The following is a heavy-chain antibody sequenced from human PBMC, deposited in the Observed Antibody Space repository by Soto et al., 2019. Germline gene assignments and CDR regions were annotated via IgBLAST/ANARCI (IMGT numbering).Heavy chain of an antibody. J-gene: IGHJ3*02. V-gene: IGHV3-49*03. CDR2: IRSKAYGGTT. CDR1: GFTLGDYA. Sequence: GGSLRLSSTASGFTLGDYAMSWFRQAPGKGLEWVGFIRSKAYGGTTEYAASVKGRFTISRDDSKSIAYLQMNSLKTEDTAVYYCTRDPGYSFTWELLWAFDIWGQGTMVTVS. D-gene: IGHD1-26*01. CDR3: TRDPGYSFTWELLWAFDI.